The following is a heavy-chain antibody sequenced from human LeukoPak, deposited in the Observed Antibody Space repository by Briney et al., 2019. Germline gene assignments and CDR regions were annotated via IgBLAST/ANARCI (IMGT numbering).Heavy chain of an antibody. V-gene: IGHV3-23*02. CDR1: GFTFSSYA. Sequence: GGSLRLSCAASGFTFSSYAMSWVRQAPGKGLEWVSGIRDSGSSTYYVASKRGRITISRDNHKNTLYLQMNSLQAEDTAIYDCVKKLVGTTSGGPLDYWGQGTLVIVSS. J-gene: IGHJ4*02. CDR3: VKKLVGTTSGGPLDY. D-gene: IGHD1-26*01. CDR2: IRDSGSST.